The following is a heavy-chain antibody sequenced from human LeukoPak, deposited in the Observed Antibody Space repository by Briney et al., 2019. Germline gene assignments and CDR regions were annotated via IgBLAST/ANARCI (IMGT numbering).Heavy chain of an antibody. V-gene: IGHV4-34*01. CDR2: INHSGST. D-gene: IGHD1-26*01. CDR1: GGSFSGYY. J-gene: IGHJ4*02. CDR3: ARDGWELPRLFDY. Sequence: SETLSLTCAVYGGSFSGYYWSWIRQPPGKGLEWIGEINHSGSTNYNPSLKSRVTISVDTSKNQFSLKLSSVTAADTAVYYCARDGWELPRLFDYWGQGTLVTVSS.